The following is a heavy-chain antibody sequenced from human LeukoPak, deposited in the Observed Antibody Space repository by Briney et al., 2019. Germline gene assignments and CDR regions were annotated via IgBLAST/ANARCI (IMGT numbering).Heavy chain of an antibody. J-gene: IGHJ4*02. Sequence: PSETLSLTCAVSGYSISSGYYWGWIRQPPGKGLEWIGSIYHSGSTYYNPSLKSRVTISVDTSKNQFSLKLSSVTAADTAVYYCARAQTLAAAGTGFDYWGQGTLVTVSS. D-gene: IGHD6-13*01. CDR1: GYSISSGYY. CDR2: IYHSGST. CDR3: ARAQTLAAAGTGFDY. V-gene: IGHV4-38-2*01.